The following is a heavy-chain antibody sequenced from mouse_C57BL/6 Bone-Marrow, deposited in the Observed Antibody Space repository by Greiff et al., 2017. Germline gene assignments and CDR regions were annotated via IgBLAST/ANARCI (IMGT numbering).Heavy chain of an antibody. Sequence: EVQLQQPGAELVRPGASVKLSCTASGFNIKDDYMPWVKQRPEQGLEWIGWIDPENGDTEYDSKFQGKATITADTSSNTAYLQLSSLTSKAAAVYDCSTWFLRYVDVWGTGTTVTVSS. CDR3: STWFLRYVDV. J-gene: IGHJ1*03. D-gene: IGHD2-2*01. CDR1: GFNIKDDY. CDR2: IDPENGDT. V-gene: IGHV14-4*01.